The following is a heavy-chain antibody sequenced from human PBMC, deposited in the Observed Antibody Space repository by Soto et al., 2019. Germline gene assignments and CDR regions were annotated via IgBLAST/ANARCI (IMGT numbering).Heavy chain of an antibody. J-gene: IGHJ2*01. CDR2: FDPEDGET. V-gene: IGHV1-24*01. Sequence: ASVKVSCKVSGYTLTELSMHWVRQAPGKGLEWMGGFDPEDGETIYAQKFQGRVTMTEDTSTDTAYMELSSLRSEDTAVYYCATRRPILEWLLFDWYFDLWGRGTLVTVSS. CDR1: GYTLTELS. D-gene: IGHD3-3*01. CDR3: ATRRPILEWLLFDWYFDL.